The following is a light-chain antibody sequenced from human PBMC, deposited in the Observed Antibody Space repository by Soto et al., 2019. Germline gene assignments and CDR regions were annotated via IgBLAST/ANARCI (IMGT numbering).Light chain of an antibody. CDR2: GAS. CDR1: QSVSSN. J-gene: IGKJ4*01. CDR3: QQYNSLPLT. Sequence: VMTQSPSTLSVSPGSRPTLACRASQSVSSNFAWYQQTPGQAPRFLIYGASTRATGIPARFSGSGYGTDFKLTITSLQSEDFAVYYCQQYNSLPLTFGGGTKVDIK. V-gene: IGKV3-15*01.